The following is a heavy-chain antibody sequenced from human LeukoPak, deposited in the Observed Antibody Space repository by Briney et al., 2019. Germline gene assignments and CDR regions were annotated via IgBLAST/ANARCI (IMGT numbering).Heavy chain of an antibody. V-gene: IGHV4-59*01. CDR2: VDHTGST. CDR3: ARGRVSSSTWYSTYYYYFYMDV. J-gene: IGHJ6*03. CDR1: DDSITMYY. Sequence: PSETLSLTCSVSDDSITMYYWTWIRQPPGKGLEWIGYVDHTGSTNFNPSLNGRVSISRDTTNNLFSLRLRSVTAADTAVYFCARGRVSSSTWYSTYYYYFYMDVWGKGTTVTVSS. D-gene: IGHD1-1*01.